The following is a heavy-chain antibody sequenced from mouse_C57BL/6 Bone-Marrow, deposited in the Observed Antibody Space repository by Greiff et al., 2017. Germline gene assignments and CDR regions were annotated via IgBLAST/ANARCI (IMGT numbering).Heavy chain of an antibody. Sequence: EVKLQESGAELVRPGASVKLSCTASGFNIKDDYMPWVKQSPEQGLEWIGWIDPENGDTEYASKFQGKATITADTSSNTTYLQLSSLTSEDTAVYYCTIYDGYYKAMDYWGEGTSDTVSS. CDR1: GFNIKDDY. V-gene: IGHV14-4*01. CDR3: TIYDGYYKAMDY. D-gene: IGHD2-3*01. J-gene: IGHJ4*01. CDR2: IDPENGDT.